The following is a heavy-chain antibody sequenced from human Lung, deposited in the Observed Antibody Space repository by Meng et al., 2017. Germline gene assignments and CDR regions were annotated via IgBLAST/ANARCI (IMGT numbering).Heavy chain of an antibody. CDR2: INHSGST. Sequence: QVQVQQGGGGLLKPSGTLSLTCVVSGGSFSDYYWSWIRQPPGKGLEWIGEINHSGSTNYNPSLESRATISVDTSQNNLSLKLSSVTAADSAVYYCARGPTTMAHDFDYWGQGTLVTVSS. J-gene: IGHJ4*02. CDR1: GGSFSDYY. CDR3: ARGPTTMAHDFDY. V-gene: IGHV4-34*01. D-gene: IGHD4-11*01.